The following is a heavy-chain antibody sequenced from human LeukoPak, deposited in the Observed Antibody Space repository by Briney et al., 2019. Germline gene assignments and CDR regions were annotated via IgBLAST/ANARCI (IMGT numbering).Heavy chain of an antibody. V-gene: IGHV1-2*02. CDR3: ARGGIWFGEWGDGYYYGMDV. J-gene: IGHJ6*02. D-gene: IGHD3-10*01. Sequence: ASVKVSCKASGYTFTGYYMHWVRQAPGQGLEWMGWINPNSGGTNYAQKFQGRVTMTRDTSISTAYMELSRLRSDDTAVYYCARGGIWFGEWGDGYYYGMDVWGQGTTVTVSS. CDR2: INPNSGGT. CDR1: GYTFTGYY.